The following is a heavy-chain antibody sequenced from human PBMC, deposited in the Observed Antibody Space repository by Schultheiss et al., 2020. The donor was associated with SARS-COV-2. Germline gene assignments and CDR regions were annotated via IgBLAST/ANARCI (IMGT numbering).Heavy chain of an antibody. J-gene: IGHJ6*02. CDR1: GYTFTSYG. CDR2: ISAYNGNT. V-gene: IGHV1-18*04. D-gene: IGHD1-26*01. Sequence: ASVKVSCKASGYTFTSYGISWVRQAPGQGLEWMGWISAYNGNTNYAQKLQGRVTMTRNTSISTAYMELSSLRSEDTAVYYCARWEWELRNYYGMDVWGQGTTVTVSS. CDR3: ARWEWELRNYYGMDV.